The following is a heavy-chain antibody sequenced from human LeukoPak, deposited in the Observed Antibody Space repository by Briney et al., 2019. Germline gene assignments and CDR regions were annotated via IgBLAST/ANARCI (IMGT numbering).Heavy chain of an antibody. CDR2: ISYDGSNK. D-gene: IGHD2-15*01. V-gene: IGHV3-30*18. Sequence: PGGSLRLSCAASGFTFSSYGMHWVRQAPGKGLEWVAVISYDGSNKYYADSVKGRFTISRDNSKNTLYLQMNSLRAEDTAVYYCAKDHPHCSGGSCYSQYYFDYWGQGTLVTVSS. CDR1: GFTFSSYG. J-gene: IGHJ4*02. CDR3: AKDHPHCSGGSCYSQYYFDY.